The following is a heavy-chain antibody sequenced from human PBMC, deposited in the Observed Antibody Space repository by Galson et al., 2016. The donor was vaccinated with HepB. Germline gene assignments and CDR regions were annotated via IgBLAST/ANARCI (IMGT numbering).Heavy chain of an antibody. CDR1: GFTFSTNW. V-gene: IGHV3-74*01. CDR2: INSGGTIS. J-gene: IGHJ5*02. Sequence: SLRLSCAASGFTFSTNWMHWVRQDLGKGLVWVSRINSGGTISNYADSAKGRFTISRDNAKNTLYLQMNSLRAEDTAVYFCVRDHSVVPTTAYNWFDPWGRGTLVTVSS. CDR3: VRDHSVVPTTAYNWFDP. D-gene: IGHD4-23*01.